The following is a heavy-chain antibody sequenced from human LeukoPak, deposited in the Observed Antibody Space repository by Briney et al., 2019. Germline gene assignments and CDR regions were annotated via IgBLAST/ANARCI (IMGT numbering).Heavy chain of an antibody. CDR3: ARAPPYHSSSWYGAFDI. J-gene: IGHJ3*02. V-gene: IGHV3-53*01. D-gene: IGHD6-13*01. CDR1: GFTFSNYA. Sequence: TGGSLRLSCAASGFTFSNYAMSWVRQTPGKGLEWVSVIYSGGSTYYADSVKGRFTISRDNSKNTLYLQMNNLRAEDTAVYYCARAPPYHSSSWYGAFDIWGQGTMVTVSS. CDR2: IYSGGST.